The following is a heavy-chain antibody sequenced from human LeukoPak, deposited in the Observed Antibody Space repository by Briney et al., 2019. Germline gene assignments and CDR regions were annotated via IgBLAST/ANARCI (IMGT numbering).Heavy chain of an antibody. J-gene: IGHJ5*02. D-gene: IGHD1-7*01. CDR2: IYTSGST. CDR3: ARLSDNWNSNWFGP. V-gene: IGHV4-4*09. Sequence: SETLSLTCTVSGGSISSYYWSWIRQPPGKGLEWIGYIYTSGSTNYNPSLKSRVTISVDTSKNQFSLRLSSVTAADTAVYYCARLSDNWNSNWFGPWGQGTLVTVSS. CDR1: GGSISSYY.